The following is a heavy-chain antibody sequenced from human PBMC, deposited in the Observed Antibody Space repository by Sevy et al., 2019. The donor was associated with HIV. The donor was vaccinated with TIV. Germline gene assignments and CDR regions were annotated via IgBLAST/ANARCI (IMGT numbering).Heavy chain of an antibody. CDR2: IKQDGSEK. CDR3: ARGPPLTIFWSYYYYGMDV. CDR1: GFTFSSYW. J-gene: IGHJ6*02. D-gene: IGHD3-9*01. Sequence: GGSLRLSCAASGFTFSSYWMSWVRQAPGKGLEWVANIKQDGSEKYYVDSVKGRFTISRYNAKNSLYLQMNSLRAEDTAVYYCARGPPLTIFWSYYYYGMDVWGQGTTVTVSS. V-gene: IGHV3-7*01.